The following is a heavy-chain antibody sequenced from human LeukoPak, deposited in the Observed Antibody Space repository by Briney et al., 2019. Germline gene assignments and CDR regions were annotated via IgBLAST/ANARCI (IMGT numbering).Heavy chain of an antibody. Sequence: SETLSLTCTVSGASISNYYWTWIRQPAGKGLEWIGRLYIGRSTDYNPSLKSRVTMSVDTSNNQFSLKVTSVTAADTAIYYCARESRVLIGDGYYLDSWGPGTLVTVSP. D-gene: IGHD3-3*01. CDR2: LYIGRST. J-gene: IGHJ4*02. CDR1: GASISNYY. V-gene: IGHV4-4*07. CDR3: ARESRVLIGDGYYLDS.